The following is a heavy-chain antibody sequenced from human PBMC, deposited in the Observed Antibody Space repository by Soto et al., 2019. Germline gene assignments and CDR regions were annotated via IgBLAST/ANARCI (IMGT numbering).Heavy chain of an antibody. Sequence: ESLRLSCAASGFTFSSYAMSWVRQAAGKGLEWVSAISGSGGSTYYADSVKGRFTISRDNSKNTLYLQMNSLRAEDTAVYYCAKDQTRIAVAGQSDYWGQGTLVTVSS. D-gene: IGHD6-19*01. V-gene: IGHV3-23*01. CDR3: AKDQTRIAVAGQSDY. J-gene: IGHJ4*02. CDR1: GFTFSSYA. CDR2: ISGSGGST.